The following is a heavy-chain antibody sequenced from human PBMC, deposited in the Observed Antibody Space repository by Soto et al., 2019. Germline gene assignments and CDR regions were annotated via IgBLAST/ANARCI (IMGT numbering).Heavy chain of an antibody. J-gene: IGHJ5*02. CDR1: GGTFSSYA. Sequence: GASVKVSCKASGGTFSSYAISWVRQAPGQGLEWMGGIIPIFGTANYAQKFQGRVTITADKSTSTAYMELSSLRSEDTAVYYCASGWYDYGLNWFDPWGQGTLVTVSS. D-gene: IGHD4-17*01. CDR2: IIPIFGTA. CDR3: ASGWYDYGLNWFDP. V-gene: IGHV1-69*06.